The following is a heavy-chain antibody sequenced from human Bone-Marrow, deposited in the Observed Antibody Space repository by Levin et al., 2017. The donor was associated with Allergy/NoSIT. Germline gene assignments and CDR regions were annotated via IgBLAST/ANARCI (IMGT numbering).Heavy chain of an antibody. CDR1: GGSISSGDYY. CDR3: ARDPPHDSSGYYSRDY. CDR2: IYYSGST. Sequence: SETLSLTCTVSGGSISSGDYYWSWIRQPPGKGLEWIGYIYYSGSTYYNPSLKSRVTISVDTSKNQFSLKLSSVTAADTAVYYCARDPPHDSSGYYSRDYWGQGTLVTVSS. J-gene: IGHJ4*02. D-gene: IGHD3-22*01. V-gene: IGHV4-30-4*01.